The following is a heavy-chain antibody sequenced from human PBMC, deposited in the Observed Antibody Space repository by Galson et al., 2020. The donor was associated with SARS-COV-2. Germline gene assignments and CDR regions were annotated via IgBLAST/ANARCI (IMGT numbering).Heavy chain of an antibody. CDR3: ARDPYSSGWTNYYYFAMDV. J-gene: IGHJ6*02. D-gene: IGHD6-19*01. CDR1: GFTVSNTY. CDR2: LYSGGTT. V-gene: IGHV3-53*01. Sequence: GESLKISCVASGFTVSNTYMSWVRQAPGRGLEWVALLYSGGTTPYTDSVKGRFTISRDNSKNTLFLQMNTLRVEDTAVYYCARDPYSSGWTNYYYFAMDVWGQGTTVTVSS.